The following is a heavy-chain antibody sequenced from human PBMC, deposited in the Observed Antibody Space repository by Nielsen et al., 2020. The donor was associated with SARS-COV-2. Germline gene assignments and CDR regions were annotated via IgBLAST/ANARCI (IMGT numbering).Heavy chain of an antibody. D-gene: IGHD4-23*01. V-gene: IGHV3-73*01. CDR1: GFTFSGSA. CDR3: SSPTVAF. J-gene: IGHJ4*02. CDR2: IRSYANEYAT. Sequence: GESLKISCVASGFTFSGSAMHWVRQASGKGLEWLGRIRSYANEYATAYAASVEGRFTVSRDDSKNTVYLQMNSLKSEDTAVYYCSSPTVAFWGQGTLVTVSS.